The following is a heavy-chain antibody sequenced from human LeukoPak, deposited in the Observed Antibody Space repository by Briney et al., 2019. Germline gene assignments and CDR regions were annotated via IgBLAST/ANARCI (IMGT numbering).Heavy chain of an antibody. V-gene: IGHV3-53*01. CDR2: IYAGGGT. CDR3: ARVTGELLLLYY. Sequence: GGSLRLSCAASGFTVSSNYMSWVRQAPGKGLEWVSVIYAGGGTFYADSVKGRFTISRDNSKNTLYLQMNSLRAEDTAVYYCARVTGELLLLYYWGQGTLVTVSS. J-gene: IGHJ4*02. D-gene: IGHD1-26*01. CDR1: GFTVSSNY.